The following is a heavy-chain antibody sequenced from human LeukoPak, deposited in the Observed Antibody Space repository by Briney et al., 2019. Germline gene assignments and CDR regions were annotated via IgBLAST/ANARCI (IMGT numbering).Heavy chain of an antibody. V-gene: IGHV3-23*01. Sequence: GGSLRLSCAASGFTFSSYAMSWVRQAPGKGLEWVSGKRSGGCTTLYAGSVMGRFSISRDSSENTLYLQMNSLRAEDTAVYYCAKGQSKYCGRDCHFDYWGQGTLVTV. CDR2: KRSGGCTT. J-gene: IGHJ4*02. CDR1: GFTFSSYA. D-gene: IGHD2-21*02. CDR3: AKGQSKYCGRDCHFDY.